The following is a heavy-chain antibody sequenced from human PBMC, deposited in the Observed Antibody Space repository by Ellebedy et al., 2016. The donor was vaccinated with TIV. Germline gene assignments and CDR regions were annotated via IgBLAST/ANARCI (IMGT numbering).Heavy chain of an antibody. D-gene: IGHD6-13*01. V-gene: IGHV3-48*03. CDR2: ISSSGTTM. Sequence: GESLKISCAASGFTFSSYEMNWVRQSPGKGLEWVSYISSSGTTMYYADSVKGRFTISRDNAKNSLFLQMSSLRAEDTAIYYCARDWEGNYRNSWFFDSWGQGTLVTVSS. CDR3: ARDWEGNYRNSWFFDS. CDR1: GFTFSSYE. J-gene: IGHJ4*02.